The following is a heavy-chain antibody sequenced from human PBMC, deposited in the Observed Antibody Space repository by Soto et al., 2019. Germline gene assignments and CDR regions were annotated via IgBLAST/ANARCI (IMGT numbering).Heavy chain of an antibody. CDR2: ITGSGTNT. Sequence: PGGSLRLSCAASGFTISSYSMTWVRQASGKGLEWVSAITGSGTNTYYADSVKGRFTISTDKSTNTLYLQMSSLRAEDTAIYYCAKDDAGDFYSYYGLDVWGQGTTVTVSS. CDR1: GFTISSYS. D-gene: IGHD2-21*02. J-gene: IGHJ6*02. V-gene: IGHV3-23*01. CDR3: AKDDAGDFYSYYGLDV.